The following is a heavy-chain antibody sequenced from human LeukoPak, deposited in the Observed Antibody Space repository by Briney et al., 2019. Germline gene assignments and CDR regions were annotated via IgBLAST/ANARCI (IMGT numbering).Heavy chain of an antibody. D-gene: IGHD6-19*01. CDR2: ISGGGGTI. J-gene: IGHJ4*02. CDR1: GFSFSSYE. Sequence: GGSLRLSCAASGFSFSSYEMKWVRQDPGKGLEWVSYISGGGGTILYADSVKGRFAISRDNAKNSLYLQMNSLRVEDTAVYYCARDGAVAGIENDYWGQGTLVTFSS. V-gene: IGHV3-48*03. CDR3: ARDGAVAGIENDY.